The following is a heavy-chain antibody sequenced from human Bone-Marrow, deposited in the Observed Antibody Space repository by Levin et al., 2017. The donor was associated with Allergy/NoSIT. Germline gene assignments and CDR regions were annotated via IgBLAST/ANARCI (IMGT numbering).Heavy chain of an antibody. CDR1: GFTFSNAW. Sequence: GGSLRLSCAASGFTFSNAWMSWVRQAPGKGLEWVGRIRSKSDGGTTDYVAPVNGRFTISRDDSKNTLYLQMNSLKTDDTAVYYCTTGDYDMIWGQGTLATVSS. D-gene: IGHD3-9*01. J-gene: IGHJ4*02. V-gene: IGHV3-15*01. CDR2: IRSKSDGGTT. CDR3: TTGDYDMI.